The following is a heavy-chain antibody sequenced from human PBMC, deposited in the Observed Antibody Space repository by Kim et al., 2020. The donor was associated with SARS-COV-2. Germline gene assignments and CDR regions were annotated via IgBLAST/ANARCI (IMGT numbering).Heavy chain of an antibody. CDR1: GYSFTSYW. D-gene: IGHD3-10*01. J-gene: IGHJ2*01. CDR3: ARLRTRRITMVRGVTSSYCYFDL. V-gene: IGHV5-51*01. CDR2: IYPGDSDT. Sequence: GESLKISCKGSGYSFTSYWIGWVRQMPGKGLEWMGIIYPGDSDTRYSPSFQGQVTISADKSISTAYLQWSSLKASDTAMYYCARLRTRRITMVRGVTSSYCYFDLWGRGTLVTVSS.